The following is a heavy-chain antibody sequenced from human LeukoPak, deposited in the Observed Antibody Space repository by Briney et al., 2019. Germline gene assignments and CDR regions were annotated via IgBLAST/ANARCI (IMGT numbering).Heavy chain of an antibody. CDR1: GFTFSFYW. J-gene: IGHJ4*02. CDR2: IKQDGSEK. V-gene: IGHV3-7*01. Sequence: GGSLRLSCVASGFTFSFYWMSWVRQAPGKGLEWLANIKQDGSEKYYVDSVKGRFTISRDNAKNSLYLQMNSLRAEDTAEYYCAKDSRPPSYWGQGTLVTVSS. CDR3: AKDSRPPSY.